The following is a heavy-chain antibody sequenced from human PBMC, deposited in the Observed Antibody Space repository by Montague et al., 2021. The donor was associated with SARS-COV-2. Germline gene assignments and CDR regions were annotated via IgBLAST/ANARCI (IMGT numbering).Heavy chain of an antibody. D-gene: IGHD1-1*01. CDR1: GDSVPSNSAA. J-gene: IGHJ4*02. CDR3: AREGTVPGPRGIYFDD. V-gene: IGHV6-1*01. CDR2: TYYRSKWYT. Sequence: CAISGDSVPSNSAAWNWIRQSPSEGLEWLGRTYYRSKWYTDYAPSVKTRITITPDTSNNQFSLHLNSVTPGDTAVYYCAREGTVPGPRGIYFDDWGQGTLVTISS.